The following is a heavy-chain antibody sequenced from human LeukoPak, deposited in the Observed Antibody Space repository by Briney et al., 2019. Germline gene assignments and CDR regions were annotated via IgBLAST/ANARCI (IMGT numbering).Heavy chain of an antibody. CDR2: ISGSGGNT. J-gene: IGHJ5*02. V-gene: IGHV3-23*01. Sequence: GGSLRLSCAASGFTFSSYAMSWVRQAPGKGLEWVSAISGSGGNTYYADSVKGRFTISRDNSKNTLYLQMNSLRAEDTAVYYCARAHYDILTGYQNWFDPWGQGTLVTVSS. CDR3: ARAHYDILTGYQNWFDP. CDR1: GFTFSSYA. D-gene: IGHD3-9*01.